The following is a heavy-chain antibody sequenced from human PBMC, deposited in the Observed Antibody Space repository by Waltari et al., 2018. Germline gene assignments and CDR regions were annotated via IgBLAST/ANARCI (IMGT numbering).Heavy chain of an antibody. D-gene: IGHD4-17*01. CDR3: ARDRADYGGNRTPRSLCSDY. CDR2: IKQDGSEK. J-gene: IGHJ4*02. CDR1: GFTFSSYW. Sequence: EVQLVESGGGLVQPGGSLRLSCAASGFTFSSYWMSWVRQAPGKGLEWVANIKQDGSEKYYVDSVKGRFTISRDNAKNSLYLQMNSLRAEDTAVYYCARDRADYGGNRTPRSLCSDYWGQGTLVTVSS. V-gene: IGHV3-7*01.